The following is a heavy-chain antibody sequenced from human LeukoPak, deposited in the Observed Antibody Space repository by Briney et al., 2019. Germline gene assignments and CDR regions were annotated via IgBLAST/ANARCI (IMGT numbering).Heavy chain of an antibody. D-gene: IGHD5-18*01. Sequence: GGSLRLSCAASGFTFSSYAMHWVRQAPGRGLDWVAFIRYDGSNKYYGDSVKDRFTISRDNSKNTLYLQMNSLRVEDTAVYYCAKLRGYTYGLDYWGQGTLVTVSS. CDR3: AKLRGYTYGLDY. V-gene: IGHV3-30*02. CDR1: GFTFSSYA. CDR2: IRYDGSNK. J-gene: IGHJ4*02.